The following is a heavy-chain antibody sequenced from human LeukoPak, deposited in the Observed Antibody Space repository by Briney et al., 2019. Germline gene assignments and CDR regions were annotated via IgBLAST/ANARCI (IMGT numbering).Heavy chain of an antibody. CDR3: ATEITPYYYMDV. CDR1: GFTFSDYY. J-gene: IGHJ6*03. V-gene: IGHV3-11*04. CDR2: ISSSGSTI. Sequence: GGSLRLSCAASGFTFSDYYMSWIRQAPGKGLEWVSYISSSGSTIYYADSVKGRFTISRDNAKNSLYLQMNSLRAEDTAVYYCATEITPYYYMDVWGKGTTVTVSS. D-gene: IGHD3-16*01.